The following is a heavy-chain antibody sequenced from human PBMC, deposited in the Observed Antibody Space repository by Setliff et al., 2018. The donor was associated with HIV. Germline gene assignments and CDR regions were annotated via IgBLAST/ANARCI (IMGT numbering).Heavy chain of an antibody. D-gene: IGHD2-15*01. CDR1: GGLMSGYF. J-gene: IGHJ4*02. Sequence: SETLSLTCRVSGGLMSGYFWSWVRQPPGKGLERVAYIYYTGNINQNPSLKSRVTISMDSSKRQFYLKLSSLTAADTAVYYCVRGRYCSGSNCPRLDNWGQGILVTVSS. CDR2: IYYTGNI. CDR3: VRGRYCSGSNCPRLDN. V-gene: IGHV4-59*01.